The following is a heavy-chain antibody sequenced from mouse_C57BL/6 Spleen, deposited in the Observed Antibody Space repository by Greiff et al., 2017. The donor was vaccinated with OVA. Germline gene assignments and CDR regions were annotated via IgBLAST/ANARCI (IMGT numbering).Heavy chain of an antibody. V-gene: IGHV1-63*01. Sequence: VQLQQSGAELVRPGTSVKMSCKASGYTFTNYWLGWAKQRPGHGLEWIGDIYPGGGYTNYNEKFKGKATLTADKSSSTAYMQFSSLTAEESAIYYCGRNLCGSSDRCFDGWGTGNTGTVSA. CDR2: IYPGGGYT. CDR3: GRNLCGSSDRCFDG. J-gene: IGHJ1*03. D-gene: IGHD1-1*01. CDR1: GYTFTNYW.